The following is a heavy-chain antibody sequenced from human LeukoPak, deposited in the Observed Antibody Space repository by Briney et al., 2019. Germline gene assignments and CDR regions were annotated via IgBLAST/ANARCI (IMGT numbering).Heavy chain of an antibody. CDR2: INPNSGGT. CDR3: ARFPVTLRGFDY. J-gene: IGHJ4*02. D-gene: IGHD4-17*01. CDR1: GYTFTGYY. V-gene: IGHV1-2*06. Sequence: ASVKVSCKASGYTFTGYYMHWVRQAPGQGLEWMGRINPNSGGTNYAQKFQGRVTMTRDTSISTAYMELSRLRSDDTAVYYCARFPVTLRGFDYWGQGTLVTVSS.